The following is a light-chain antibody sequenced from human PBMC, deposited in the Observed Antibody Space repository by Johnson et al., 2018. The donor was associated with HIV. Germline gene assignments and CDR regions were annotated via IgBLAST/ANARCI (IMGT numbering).Light chain of an antibody. CDR3: ATWDNSLKGV. Sequence: QSVLTQPPSVSAAPGQKVTISCSGSSSNIGNNYVSWYQQLPGTAPKLLIYENNKRPSGIPDRFSGSKSGTSATLDITGLQTGAEADYYCATWDNSLKGVLGTGTKVTVL. CDR1: SSNIGNNY. V-gene: IGLV1-51*02. CDR2: ENN. J-gene: IGLJ1*01.